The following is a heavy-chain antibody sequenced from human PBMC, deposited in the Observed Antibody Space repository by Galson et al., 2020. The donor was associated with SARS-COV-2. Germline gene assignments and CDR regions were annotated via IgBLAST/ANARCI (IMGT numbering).Heavy chain of an antibody. CDR3: ARVEYCRSSSCRQHYYYYYYYMDV. Sequence: GGSLRLSCAASGFTSSDYYMSWIRQAQAKGLEWLSYISSSGITIYYADSVKGRFTISRENAKNSLYLQMNSLRAEDTAVYYCARVEYCRSSSCRQHYYYYYYYMDVWGKGTTVTVSS. J-gene: IGHJ6*03. CDR2: ISSSGITI. CDR1: GFTSSDYY. D-gene: IGHD2-2*01. V-gene: IGHV3-11*04.